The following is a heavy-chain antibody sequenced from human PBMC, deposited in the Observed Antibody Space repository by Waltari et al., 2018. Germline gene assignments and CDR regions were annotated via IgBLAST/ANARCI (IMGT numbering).Heavy chain of an antibody. V-gene: IGHV1-2*06. Sequence: QVQLVQSGAEVKKPGSSVKVSCKASGGTFSSYAISWVRQAPGQGLEWMGRIDPDSGSTDYAQKFQGRVALTRDTSISTAYMEVSRLISDDTAVYYCARGQEQQAYFAFWGRGTLVTVSS. J-gene: IGHJ2*01. CDR2: IDPDSGST. CDR1: GGTFSSYA. CDR3: ARGQEQQAYFAF. D-gene: IGHD1-1*01.